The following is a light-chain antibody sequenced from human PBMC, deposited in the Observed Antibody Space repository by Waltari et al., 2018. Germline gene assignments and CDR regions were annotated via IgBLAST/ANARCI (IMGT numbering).Light chain of an antibody. J-gene: IGKJ4*01. CDR2: AAS. CDR1: QGIRDD. CDR3: LQDNSYPFT. V-gene: IGKV1-6*02. Sequence: AFQMPQSQSSLSASVGARVPIPCRATQGIRDDVGWFQHKPGKDPRLLIYAASRLQSGVPSRFRGSASGTDFTLTISSLQPEDFATYYCLQDNSYPFTFGGGTKVEIK.